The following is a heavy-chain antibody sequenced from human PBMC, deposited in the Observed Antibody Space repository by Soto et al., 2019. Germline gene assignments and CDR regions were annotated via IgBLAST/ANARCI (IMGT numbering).Heavy chain of an antibody. V-gene: IGHV3-21*01. CDR3: ARSGIAAADPLFDY. D-gene: IGHD6-13*01. J-gene: IGHJ4*02. Sequence: PWGSLRLSCSASGFTFSSYSMNWCRQAPGKGLEWVSSISSSSSYIYYADSVKGRFTISRDNAKNSLYLQMNSLRAEDTAVYYCARSGIAAADPLFDYWGQGTLVTVPQ. CDR1: GFTFSSYS. CDR2: ISSSSSYI.